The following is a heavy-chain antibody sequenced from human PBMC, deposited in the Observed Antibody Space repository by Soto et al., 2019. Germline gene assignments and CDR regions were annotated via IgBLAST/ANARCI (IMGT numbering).Heavy chain of an antibody. J-gene: IGHJ6*02. CDR3: ANWPNPLGPGYGMDV. D-gene: IGHD6-13*01. CDR1: GFTFSSYA. V-gene: IGHV3-23*01. CDR2: ISGRGGST. Sequence: EVQLLESGGGLVHAGGSLTRPCAASGFTFSSYAMSWVRQAPGKGLEWVSAISGRGGSTYYADSVKGRFTISRDNSKNTLYLQMNSVRAEDTAVYYCANWPNPLGPGYGMDVWGQGTTVTVSS.